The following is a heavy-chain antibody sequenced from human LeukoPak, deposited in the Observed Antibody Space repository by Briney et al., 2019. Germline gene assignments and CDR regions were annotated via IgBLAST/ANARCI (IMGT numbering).Heavy chain of an antibody. D-gene: IGHD4-11*01. CDR2: IYYSGST. V-gene: IGHV4-30-4*08. J-gene: IGHJ6*03. CDR1: GGSISSGDYY. Sequence: PSETLSLTCTVSGGSISSGDYYWSWIRQPPGKGLEWIGYIYYSGSTYYNPSLKSRVTISVDTSKNQFSLKLSSVTAADTAVYYCARGDTVTTSGYYYYYMDVWGKGTTVTVSS. CDR3: ARGDTVTTSGYYYYYMDV.